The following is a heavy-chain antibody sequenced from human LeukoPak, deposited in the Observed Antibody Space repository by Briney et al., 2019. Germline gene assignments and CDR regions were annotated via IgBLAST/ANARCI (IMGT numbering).Heavy chain of an antibody. V-gene: IGHV3-48*03. CDR3: ARRSCSSTSCLIDY. CDR2: ISSSGTTI. CDR1: GFTFSSYE. Sequence: GGSLRLSCAASGFTFSSYEMNWVRQAPGKGLEWVSYISSSGTTIYYADFVKGRFTISRDNAKNSLYLQMNSLRAEDTAVYYCARRSCSSTSCLIDYWGQGTLVTVSS. J-gene: IGHJ4*02. D-gene: IGHD2-2*01.